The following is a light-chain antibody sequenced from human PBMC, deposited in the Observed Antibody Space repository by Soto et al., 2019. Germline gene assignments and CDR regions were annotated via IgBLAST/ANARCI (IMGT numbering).Light chain of an antibody. J-gene: IGLJ2*01. CDR3: SSYTSSSTLDVV. V-gene: IGLV2-14*01. Sequence: QSALTQPASVSGSPGQSITISCTGTSSDVGGYNYVSWYQQHPGKAPKLMIYDVSTRPSGVSNRFSGCKSGNTAYLTISGLQDEDEADYYCSSYTSSSTLDVVFGGGTKLTVL. CDR2: DVS. CDR1: SSDVGGYNY.